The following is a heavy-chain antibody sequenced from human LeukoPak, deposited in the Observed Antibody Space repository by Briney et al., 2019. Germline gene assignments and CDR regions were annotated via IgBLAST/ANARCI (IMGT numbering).Heavy chain of an antibody. J-gene: IGHJ4*02. Sequence: PGGSLRLSCAASGFTFSSYAMTWVRQAPGRGLEWVSGISDSGGSTYYADSVKGRFTISRDNSKNTVYLQMNSLRAEDTAVYYCARDGTAVAGTSAWHWGQGTQVTVSS. CDR3: ARDGTAVAGTSAWH. CDR2: ISDSGGST. D-gene: IGHD6-19*01. V-gene: IGHV3-23*01. CDR1: GFTFSSYA.